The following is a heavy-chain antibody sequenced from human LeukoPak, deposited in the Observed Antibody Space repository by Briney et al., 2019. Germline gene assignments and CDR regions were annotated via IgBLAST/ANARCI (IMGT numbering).Heavy chain of an antibody. CDR3: AKGTNIYCSGGNCYSDY. V-gene: IGHV3-23*01. CDR2: ISGSGGST. CDR1: GFTFSSYA. J-gene: IGHJ4*02. D-gene: IGHD2-15*01. Sequence: PGGSLRLSCAASGFTFSSYAMNWVRQAPGKGLEWVSAISGSGGSTYYADSVKGRFTISRDNSKNTLYLHMNSLRAEDTAVYYCAKGTNIYCSGGNCYSDYWGQGTLVTVAS.